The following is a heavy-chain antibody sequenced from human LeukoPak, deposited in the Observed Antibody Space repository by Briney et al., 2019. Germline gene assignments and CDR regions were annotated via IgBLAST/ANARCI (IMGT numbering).Heavy chain of an antibody. CDR2: ISSSSSYI. J-gene: IGHJ6*02. V-gene: IGHV3-21*01. Sequence: GGSLRLSCAASGFTFSSYSMNWVRQAPGKGLEWVSSISSSSSYIYYADSVKGRFTISRDNAKNSLYLQMNSLRAEDTAVYYCARFCSGGSCTYYGMDVWGQGTTVTVSS. CDR1: GFTFSSYS. CDR3: ARFCSGGSCTYYGMDV. D-gene: IGHD2-15*01.